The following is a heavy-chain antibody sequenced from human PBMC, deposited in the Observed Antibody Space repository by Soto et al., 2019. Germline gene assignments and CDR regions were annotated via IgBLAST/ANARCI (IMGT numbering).Heavy chain of an antibody. Sequence: SETLSLTCTVSGDSIISIYHWAWIRQPPGRSLECISSIFHSGTTNYTPSLKSRVTISLHTSKNQFSLNLTSVTAADTAVYYCTRVSMPYYFHTSGQYYYDFWGRGTLVTV. CDR2: IFHSGTT. CDR3: TRVSMPYYFHTSGQYYYDF. D-gene: IGHD3-22*01. J-gene: IGHJ4*02. CDR1: GDSIISIYH. V-gene: IGHV4-38-2*02.